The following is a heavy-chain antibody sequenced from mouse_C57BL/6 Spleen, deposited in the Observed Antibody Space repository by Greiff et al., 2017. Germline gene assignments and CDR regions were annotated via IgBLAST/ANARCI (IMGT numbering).Heavy chain of an antibody. CDR3: ASGAAYYLDY. V-gene: IGHV1-47*01. CDR1: GYTFTTYP. J-gene: IGHJ2*01. Sequence: VQLQQPGAELVKPGASVKMSCKASGYTFTTYPLEWMKQNHGKSLEWIGNFHPYNDDTKYNEKFKGKATLTVEKSSSTVYLALGRLTSDDSAVCDGASGAAYYLDYWGQGTTLTVSS. CDR2: FHPYNDDT.